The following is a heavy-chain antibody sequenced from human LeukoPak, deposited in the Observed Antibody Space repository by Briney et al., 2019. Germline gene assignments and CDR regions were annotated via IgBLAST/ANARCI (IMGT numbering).Heavy chain of an antibody. CDR2: ISWNSGSI. CDR3: AKVGGSCVLYYFDY. CDR1: GFTFAADA. Sequence: GRSLRPSSAASGFTFAADAMDWVRHAPRKSLEWVSEISWNSGSISYAESVKGRFTISRANAKHSLYLQMNRLRAEETALHYGAKVGGSCVLYYFDYWGQGTLVTVPS. V-gene: IGHV3-9*01. J-gene: IGHJ4*02. D-gene: IGHD2-2*01.